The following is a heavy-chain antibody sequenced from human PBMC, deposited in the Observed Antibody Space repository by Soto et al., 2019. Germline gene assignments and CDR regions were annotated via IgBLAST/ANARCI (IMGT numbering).Heavy chain of an antibody. CDR3: ARGWEPPTYYFDY. D-gene: IGHD1-1*01. J-gene: IGHJ4*02. V-gene: IGHV4-31*03. Sequence: QVQLQESGPGLVKPSQTLSLTCTVSGGSISSGGYYWSWIRQHPGKGLEWIGYIYYSGSTYYNPSLKSRVTISVDTSKNQFSLKLSSVTAADPAVYYCARGWEPPTYYFDYWGQGTLVTVSS. CDR1: GGSISSGGYY. CDR2: IYYSGST.